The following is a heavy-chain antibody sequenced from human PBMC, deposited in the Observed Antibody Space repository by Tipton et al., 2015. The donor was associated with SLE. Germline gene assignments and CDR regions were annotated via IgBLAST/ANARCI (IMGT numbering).Heavy chain of an antibody. D-gene: IGHD3-16*01. CDR2: IYYSGST. Sequence: TLSLTCTVSGGSISSGGYYWSWIRQHPGKGLEWIGYIYYSGSTYYNPSLKSRVTISIDTSKSQFSLKLSSVTAADTAVYYCARKRLPDLDFDLWGRGTLVTVSS. V-gene: IGHV4-31*03. CDR3: ARKRLPDLDFDL. J-gene: IGHJ2*01. CDR1: GGSISSGGYY.